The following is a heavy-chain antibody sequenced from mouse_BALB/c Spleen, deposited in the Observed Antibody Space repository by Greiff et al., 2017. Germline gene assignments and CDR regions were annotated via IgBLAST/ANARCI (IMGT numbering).Heavy chain of an antibody. CDR3: ASNYGDAMDY. J-gene: IGHJ4*01. CDR1: GFSITSDYA. D-gene: IGHD1-1*01. CDR2: ISYSGST. V-gene: IGHV3-2*02. Sequence: EVMLVESGPGLVKPSQSLSLTCTVSGFSITSDYACNCIRQFPGNKLEWMGYISYSGSTSYNPSLRSRISITRDTTKIQFFLRWNSVTTEDTATYYSASNYGDAMDYWGQGTSVTVSS.